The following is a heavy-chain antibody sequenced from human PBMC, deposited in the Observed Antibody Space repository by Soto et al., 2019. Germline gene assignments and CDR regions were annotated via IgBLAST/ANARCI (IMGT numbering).Heavy chain of an antibody. CDR3: GKGAVPRTD. CDR1: GFTFSSYA. CDR2: ISYDGSNK. D-gene: IGHD2-8*02. V-gene: IGHV3-30*04. Sequence: GESLRLSCAASGFTFSSYAMHWGRQAPGKGLEWVAVISYDGSNKYYTDSVKGRFTISRDHSKNTLYLEMGSLRPEDTAMYYCGKGAVPRTDWARGTFVP. J-gene: IGHJ2*01.